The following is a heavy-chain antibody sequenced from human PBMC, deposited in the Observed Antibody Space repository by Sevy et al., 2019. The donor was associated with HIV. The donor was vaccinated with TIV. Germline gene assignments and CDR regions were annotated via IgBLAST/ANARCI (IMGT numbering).Heavy chain of an antibody. V-gene: IGHV3-48*02. CDR1: GFTFSDYS. CDR2: ISRSGTTR. J-gene: IGHJ4*02. Sequence: GGSLRLSCAASGFTFSDYSLNWVRQAPGKELEWVSYISRSGTTRHYADSERGRFTISRDDAKNSLYLQMSSLRDEDTAVYYCARDDTASYLPVSWGQGTLVTVSS. D-gene: IGHD3-10*01. CDR3: ARDDTASYLPVS.